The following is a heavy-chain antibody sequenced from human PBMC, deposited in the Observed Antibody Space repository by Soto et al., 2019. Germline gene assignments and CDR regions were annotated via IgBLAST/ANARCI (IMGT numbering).Heavy chain of an antibody. Sequence: PSETLSLTCTVSGGSISNYYWTWIRQPPGKGLQWIGYIYYSGTTNYNPSLKSRVTISVDTSKNQFSLKLSSVTAADAAVYYCAKLPWAGYGGVFDPWGQGTLVTVS. CDR2: IYYSGTT. CDR1: GGSISNYY. J-gene: IGHJ5*02. CDR3: AKLPWAGYGGVFDP. D-gene: IGHD2-8*02. V-gene: IGHV4-59*01.